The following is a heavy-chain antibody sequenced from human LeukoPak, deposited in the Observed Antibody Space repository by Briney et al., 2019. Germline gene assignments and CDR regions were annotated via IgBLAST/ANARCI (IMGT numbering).Heavy chain of an antibody. CDR1: GFTFSSYS. V-gene: IGHV3-21*01. D-gene: IGHD2-8*01. Sequence: PGGSLRLSCAASGFTFSSYSMNWVRQAPGKGLEWVSSISSSSSYIYYADPVKGRFTISRDNDKNSLYLQMNSLRAEDTAVYYCARDERVYAILGDFDYWGQGTLVTVSS. CDR2: ISSSSSYI. CDR3: ARDERVYAILGDFDY. J-gene: IGHJ4*02.